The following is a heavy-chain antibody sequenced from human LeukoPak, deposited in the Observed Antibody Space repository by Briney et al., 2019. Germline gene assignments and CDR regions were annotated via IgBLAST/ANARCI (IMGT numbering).Heavy chain of an antibody. D-gene: IGHD6-13*01. CDR3: TTEEKGWGSSWLYYYYMDV. V-gene: IGHV3-15*01. CDR2: IKSKTDGGTT. CDR1: GFTFSNAW. J-gene: IGHJ6*03. Sequence: GGSLRLSCAASGFTFSNAWMSWVRQAPGKGLEWVGRIKSKTDGGTTDYAAPVKGRFTISRDDSKNTLYLQMNSLKTEDTAVYYCTTEEKGWGSSWLYYYYMDVWGKGTTVTISS.